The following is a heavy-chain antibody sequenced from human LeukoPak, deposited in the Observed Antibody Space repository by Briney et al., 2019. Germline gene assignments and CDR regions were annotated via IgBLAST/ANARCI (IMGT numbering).Heavy chain of an antibody. CDR1: GYTFTSYA. V-gene: IGHV1-3*01. Sequence: EASVKVSCKASGYTFTSYAMHWVRQAPGQRLEWMGWINAGNGNTKYSQKFQGRVTITWDTSASTAYMELSGLRSEDTAVYYCARDLEQPPILFDYWGQGTLVTVSS. D-gene: IGHD3-3*01. CDR2: INAGNGNT. CDR3: ARDLEQPPILFDY. J-gene: IGHJ4*02.